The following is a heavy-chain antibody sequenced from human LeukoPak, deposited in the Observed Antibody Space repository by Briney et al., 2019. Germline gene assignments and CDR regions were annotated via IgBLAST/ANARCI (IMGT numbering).Heavy chain of an antibody. V-gene: IGHV4-4*09. D-gene: IGHD3-10*01. J-gene: IGHJ6*03. Sequence: SETLSLTCTVSGGSISSYYWSWIRQPPGKGLEWIGYIYTSGSTNYNPSLKSRVTISVDTSKNQFSLKLSSVTAADTAVYYCARTHGEFGPRYYYYYMDVWGKGTTVTVSS. CDR2: IYTSGST. CDR3: ARTHGEFGPRYYYYYMDV. CDR1: GGSISSYY.